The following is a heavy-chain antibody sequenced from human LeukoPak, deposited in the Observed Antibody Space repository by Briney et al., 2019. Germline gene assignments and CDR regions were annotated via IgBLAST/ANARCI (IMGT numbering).Heavy chain of an antibody. Sequence: YPSETLSLTCTVSGGSISSSSYYWGWIRQPPGKGLEWIGSIYYSGSTYYNPSLQSRVTISVDTSKNRFSLKLSSVTAADTAVYYCARHGPAQVWWPQPLDYWGQGTLVTVSS. CDR1: GGSISSSSYY. V-gene: IGHV4-39*01. D-gene: IGHD4/OR15-4a*01. J-gene: IGHJ4*02. CDR2: IYYSGST. CDR3: ARHGPAQVWWPQPLDY.